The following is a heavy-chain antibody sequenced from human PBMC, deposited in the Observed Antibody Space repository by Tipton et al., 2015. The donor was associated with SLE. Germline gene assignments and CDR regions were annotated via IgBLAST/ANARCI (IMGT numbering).Heavy chain of an antibody. CDR3: ARVIDNRGFYINWFDP. CDR2: IYQSGGT. J-gene: IGHJ5*02. Sequence: TLSLTCNVSGASISSSYLSWIRQPPGKGLEWIGHIYQSGGTYYNPSLKSRITMSVDTSKNQFSLKLNSVTAADTAVYFCARVIDNRGFYINWFDPWGPGTLVTVSS. V-gene: IGHV4-59*12. D-gene: IGHD2/OR15-2a*01. CDR1: GASISSSY.